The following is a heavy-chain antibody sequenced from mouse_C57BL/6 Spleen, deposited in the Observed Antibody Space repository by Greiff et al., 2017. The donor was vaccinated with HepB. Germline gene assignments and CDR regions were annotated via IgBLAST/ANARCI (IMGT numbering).Heavy chain of an antibody. D-gene: IGHD1-1*01. V-gene: IGHV1-52*01. CDR3: AREITTVPFAY. CDR2: IDPSDSET. J-gene: IGHJ3*01. Sequence: QVQLQQPGAELVRPGSSVKLSCKASGYTFTSYWMHWVKQRPIQGLEWIGNIDPSDSETHYNQKFKDKATLTVDKSSSTAYMQLSSLTSEDSAVYYCAREITTVPFAYWGQGTLVTVSA. CDR1: GYTFTSYW.